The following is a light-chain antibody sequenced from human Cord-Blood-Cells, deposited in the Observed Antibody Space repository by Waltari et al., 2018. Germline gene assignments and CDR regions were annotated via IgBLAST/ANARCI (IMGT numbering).Light chain of an antibody. CDR2: AAS. V-gene: IGKV1-39*01. CDR1: QSISSY. J-gene: IGKJ1*01. Sequence: DIQMTQSPSSLSASVGDRVTITCRASQSISSYLNWYKQKPGKAPKLLIYAASSLQSGVPSRFRGSGSGTDFTLTISSLQPEDFATYYCQQSYSTLGTFGQGTKVEIK. CDR3: QQSYSTLGT.